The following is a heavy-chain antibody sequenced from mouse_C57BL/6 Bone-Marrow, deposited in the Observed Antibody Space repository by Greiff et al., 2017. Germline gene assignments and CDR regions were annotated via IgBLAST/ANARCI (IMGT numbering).Heavy chain of an antibody. V-gene: IGHV14-4*01. CDR3: TTDSPPLLD. D-gene: IGHD2-10*01. Sequence: EVQLQESGAELVRPGASVKLSCTASGFNIKDDYMHWVKQRPEQGLEWIGWIDPENGDTEYASKFQGKATITADTSSNTAYLPLSSLTSEDTAVYYCTTDSPPLLDWGQGTTLTVSS. CDR1: GFNIKDDY. CDR2: IDPENGDT. J-gene: IGHJ2*01.